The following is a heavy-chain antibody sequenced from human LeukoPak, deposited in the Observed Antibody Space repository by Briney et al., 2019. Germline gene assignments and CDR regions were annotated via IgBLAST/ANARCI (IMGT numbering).Heavy chain of an antibody. V-gene: IGHV4-59*02. J-gene: IGHJ4*02. D-gene: IGHD6-19*01. CDR1: GGPVTEFY. CDR2: VSHTGTI. CDR3: ARDRGSTGYFYLDS. Sequence: SETLSLTCSVSGGPVTEFYWSWIRQPPGEGLEWIGYVSHTGTINYSPSLKTRVTMSVDASRYQFSLELVSVTAADTAVYYCARDRGSTGYFYLDSWGQGILVTVSS.